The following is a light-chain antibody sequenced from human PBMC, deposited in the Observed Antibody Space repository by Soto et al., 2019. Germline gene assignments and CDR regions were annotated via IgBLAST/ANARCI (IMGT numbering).Light chain of an antibody. V-gene: IGKV1-9*01. CDR2: AAY. CDR1: QGISTY. Sequence: DIQLTQSPAFLSASVGDRVTITCRASQGISTYLAWYQQKPGKAPTLLIYAAYTLQSGVPSRFSGSGSGTEFTLTISSLQPEDFATYYCQLLNTYPLTFGQGTKVEIK. CDR3: QLLNTYPLT. J-gene: IGKJ1*01.